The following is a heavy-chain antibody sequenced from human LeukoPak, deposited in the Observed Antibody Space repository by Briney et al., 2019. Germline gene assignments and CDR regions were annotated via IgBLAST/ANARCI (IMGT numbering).Heavy chain of an antibody. J-gene: IGHJ4*02. Sequence: ASVKVSCKASGYTFIRYGMHWVRQAPGQRLEWMGWINAGNENTKYSQKFQGRVSITRDTSASTAYMELSSLTSEDTAVYHCARDLYGDYFDYWGQGTLVTVSS. CDR1: GYTFIRYG. D-gene: IGHD3-16*01. V-gene: IGHV1-3*01. CDR3: ARDLYGDYFDY. CDR2: INAGNENT.